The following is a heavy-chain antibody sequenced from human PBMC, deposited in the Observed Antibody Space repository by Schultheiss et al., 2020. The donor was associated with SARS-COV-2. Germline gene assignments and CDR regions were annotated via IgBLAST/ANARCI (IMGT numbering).Heavy chain of an antibody. J-gene: IGHJ5*02. CDR3: ARDVLYSSGWTNGWFDP. V-gene: IGHV3-64*04. D-gene: IGHD6-19*01. Sequence: GGSLRLSCAASGFTFSGSAMHWVRQAPGKGLEYVSAISSNGGSTYYADSVKGRFTISRDNAKNSLYLQMNSLRAEDTAVYYCARDVLYSSGWTNGWFDPWGQGTLVTVSS. CDR2: ISSNGGST. CDR1: GFTFSGSA.